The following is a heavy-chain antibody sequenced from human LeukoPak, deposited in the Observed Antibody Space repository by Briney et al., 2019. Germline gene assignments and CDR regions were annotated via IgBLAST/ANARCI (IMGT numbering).Heavy chain of an antibody. D-gene: IGHD3-16*01. CDR2: ISRSGNYT. CDR1: GFTFSSYY. Sequence: PGGSLRLSCAASGFTFSSYYMNWVRPAPGKGLERVSSISRSGNYTYYADSVKGRFTISRDNAKNSLYLQMNSLRAEDTAVYYCTRVSYADGGYFDYWGQGTLVTVSS. J-gene: IGHJ4*02. V-gene: IGHV3-21*01. CDR3: TRVSYADGGYFDY.